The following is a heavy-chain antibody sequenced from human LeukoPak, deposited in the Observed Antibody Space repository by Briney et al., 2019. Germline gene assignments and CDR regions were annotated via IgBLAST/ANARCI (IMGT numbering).Heavy chain of an antibody. D-gene: IGHD2-2*03. CDR2: IWYEGTEK. CDR3: ARDRNSLDN. J-gene: IGHJ4*02. CDR1: GFTFSIYC. V-gene: IGHV3-33*01. Sequence: GGSLRLSCAASGFTFSIYCVQWVRQAPGKGLEWVAVIWYEGTEKYYADSVKGRFTISREHSKSMVYLQMNSLRAEDTAVYYYARDRNSLDNWGQGTLVTVS.